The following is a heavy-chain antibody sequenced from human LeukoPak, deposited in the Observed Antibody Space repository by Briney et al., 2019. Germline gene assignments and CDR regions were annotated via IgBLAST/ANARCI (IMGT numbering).Heavy chain of an antibody. CDR2: INHSGST. V-gene: IGHV4-34*01. J-gene: IGHJ5*02. CDR3: ARRSYGVPFDP. CDR1: GVSFSGYY. Sequence: SETLSLTCAVYGVSFSGYYWTWIREPPGKGLEWIGEINHSGSTNYNPSLKSRVTISVDTSKNQFSLELTSVTAADTAVYYCARRSYGVPFDPWGQGILVTVSS. D-gene: IGHD3-10*01.